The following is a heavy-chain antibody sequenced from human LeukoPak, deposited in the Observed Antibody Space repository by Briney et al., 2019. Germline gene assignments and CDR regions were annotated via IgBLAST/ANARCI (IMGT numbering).Heavy chain of an antibody. CDR2: ITPTGDGP. CDR1: GFPFSSYV. Sequence: GGSLRISCAASGFPFSSYVMSWVRQAPGKGLEWVSGITPTGDGPYYADSVKGRFTVSRDNSRNTLYLQMESLRAEDTAVYYCAKDMDDHGDFLFHYWGRGTLVTVSS. J-gene: IGHJ4*02. CDR3: AKDMDDHGDFLFHY. V-gene: IGHV3-23*01. D-gene: IGHD4-17*01.